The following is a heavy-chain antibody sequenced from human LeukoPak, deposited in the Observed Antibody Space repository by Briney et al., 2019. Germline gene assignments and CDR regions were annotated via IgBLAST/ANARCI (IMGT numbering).Heavy chain of an antibody. Sequence: SQTVSLTCAISGDSVSSNSAAWNWIRQSPSRGLKWLGRTYYRSKWYNDYAVSVKSRITINPDTSKNQFSLQLNSVTPEDTAVYYCARVSGYGRRSAFDIWGQGTMVTVSS. D-gene: IGHD5-12*01. V-gene: IGHV6-1*01. CDR3: ARVSGYGRRSAFDI. J-gene: IGHJ3*02. CDR2: TYYRSKWYN. CDR1: GDSVSSNSAA.